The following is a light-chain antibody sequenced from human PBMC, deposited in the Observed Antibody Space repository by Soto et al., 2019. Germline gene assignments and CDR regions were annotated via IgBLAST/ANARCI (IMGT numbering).Light chain of an antibody. V-gene: IGKV4-1*01. CDR1: QSVFYSSTNKNY. J-gene: IGKJ4*01. Sequence: DIVMTQSPDSLAVSLGERATINCKSSQSVFYSSTNKNYLAWLQQKPGEPPKVLIYWASTRESGVPDRFSGSGSGTDFTLTISSLQAEDVAVYYCHQYRGTPHTFGGGTKVDIK. CDR3: HQYRGTPHT. CDR2: WAS.